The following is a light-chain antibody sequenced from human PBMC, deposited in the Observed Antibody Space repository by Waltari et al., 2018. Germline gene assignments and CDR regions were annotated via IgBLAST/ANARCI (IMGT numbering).Light chain of an antibody. CDR2: KTS. Sequence: DIRMTQSPSTLSASVGDRVTITCRASQSISSWLAWYQQKPGKAPKLIIYKTSSLESGVPSRFSGSGSGTEFTLTISSLQPDDFATYYCQQYSSYSWTFGQGTKVEIK. V-gene: IGKV1-5*03. J-gene: IGKJ1*01. CDR1: QSISSW. CDR3: QQYSSYSWT.